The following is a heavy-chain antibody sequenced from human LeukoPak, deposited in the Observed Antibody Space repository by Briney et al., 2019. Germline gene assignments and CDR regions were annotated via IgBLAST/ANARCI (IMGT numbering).Heavy chain of an antibody. CDR3: ARTNYYDSRKDWFDP. J-gene: IGHJ5*02. CDR1: GGSISSYY. V-gene: IGHV4-4*09. Sequence: SETLSLTCTVSGGSISSYYWSWVRQPPGKGLEWIGYIYTSGSTNYNPSLKSRVTISVDTSKNQFSLKLSSVTAADTAVYYCARTNYYDSRKDWFDPWGQRTLVTVSS. CDR2: IYTSGST. D-gene: IGHD3-22*01.